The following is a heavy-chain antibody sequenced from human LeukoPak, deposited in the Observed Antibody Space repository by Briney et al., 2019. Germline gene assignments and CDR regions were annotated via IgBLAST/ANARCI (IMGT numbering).Heavy chain of an antibody. V-gene: IGHV3-33*06. D-gene: IGHD3-16*02. CDR2: IWYDGSNK. Sequence: GGSLRLSCAASGFTFSSYGMHWVRQAPGKGLEWVAVIWYDGSNKYYADSVKGRFTISRDNSKNTLYLQMNSLRAEDTAVYYCAKGPPHISYPQGYYMDVWGKGTTVTVSS. J-gene: IGHJ6*03. CDR3: AKGPPHISYPQGYYMDV. CDR1: GFTFSSYG.